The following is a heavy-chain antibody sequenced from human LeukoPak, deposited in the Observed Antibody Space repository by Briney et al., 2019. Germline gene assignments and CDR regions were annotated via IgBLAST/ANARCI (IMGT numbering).Heavy chain of an antibody. CDR2: ISGSGGST. D-gene: IGHD2-15*01. V-gene: IGHV3-23*01. CDR1: GFTFSSYA. CDR3: AKSFKYCSGGTCYSVDY. J-gene: IGHJ4*02. Sequence: PGGSLRLSCAASGFTFSSYAMSWVRQAPGKGLEWVSAISGSGGSTSYADSVKGRFTISRDNSKNTLYLQMNSLRAEDTAVYYCAKSFKYCSGGTCYSVDYWGQGTLVTVSS.